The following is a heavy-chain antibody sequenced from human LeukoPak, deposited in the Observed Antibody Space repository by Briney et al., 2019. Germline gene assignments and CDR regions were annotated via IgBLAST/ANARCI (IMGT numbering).Heavy chain of an antibody. CDR3: ARSRGAGPGAYFDY. CDR1: GFTFSSYA. D-gene: IGHD6-19*01. CDR2: ISGSGGST. Sequence: GGSLRLSCAASGFTFSSYAMSWVRQAPGKGLEWVSAISGSGGSTYYADSVKGRFTISRDNAKNSLYLQMNSLRAEDTAVYYCARSRGAGPGAYFDYWGQGTLITVSS. V-gene: IGHV3-23*01. J-gene: IGHJ4*02.